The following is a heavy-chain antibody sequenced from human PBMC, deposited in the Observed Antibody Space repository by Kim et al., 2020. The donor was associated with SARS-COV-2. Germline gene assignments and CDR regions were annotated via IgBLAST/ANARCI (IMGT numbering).Heavy chain of an antibody. CDR2: T. V-gene: IGHV3-23*01. J-gene: IGHJ4*02. CDR3: AKVDSSSWAFGY. Sequence: TYYAAPVKGRFTIPRDKSKNTLYLQMTSLRAEDTAVYYCAKVDSSSWAFGYWGQGTLVAVSS. D-gene: IGHD6-13*01.